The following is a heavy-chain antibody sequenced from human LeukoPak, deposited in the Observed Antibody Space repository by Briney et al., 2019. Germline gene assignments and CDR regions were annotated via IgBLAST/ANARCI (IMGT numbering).Heavy chain of an antibody. V-gene: IGHV3-7*04. Sequence: PGGSLRLSCAASRFTFSNYWMSWVRQAPAKGLEWVANINKDGSQKYYVDSVKGRFTISRDNAKNSLYLQMNSLRAEDTALYYCARDLGWLQFDYWGQGTLVTVSS. CDR1: RFTFSNYW. CDR2: INKDGSQK. J-gene: IGHJ4*02. CDR3: ARDLGWLQFDY. D-gene: IGHD5-24*01.